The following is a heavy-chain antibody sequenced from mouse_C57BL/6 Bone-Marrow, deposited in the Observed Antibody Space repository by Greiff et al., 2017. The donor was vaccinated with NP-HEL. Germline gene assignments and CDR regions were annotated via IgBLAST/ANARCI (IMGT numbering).Heavy chain of an antibody. Sequence: EVKLMESGGGLVQPGGSMKLSCVASGFTFSNYWMNWVRQSPEKGLEWVAQIRLKSDNYATHYAESVKGRFTISRDDSKSSVYLQMNNLRAEDTGIYYCTGHYGSFDYWGQGTTLTVSS. CDR1: GFTFSNYW. CDR2: IRLKSDNYAT. D-gene: IGHD1-1*01. CDR3: TGHYGSFDY. J-gene: IGHJ2*01. V-gene: IGHV6-3*01.